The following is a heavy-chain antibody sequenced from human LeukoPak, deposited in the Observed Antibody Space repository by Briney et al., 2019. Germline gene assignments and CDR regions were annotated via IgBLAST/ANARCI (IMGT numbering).Heavy chain of an antibody. J-gene: IGHJ3*02. D-gene: IGHD5-24*01. Sequence: GGSLRLSCAASGFTFSSYSMNWVRQAPGKGLEWVAVISYDGSNKYYADSVKGRFTISRDNSKNTLYLQMNSLRAEDTAVYYCAKGRRWLQFLDAFDIWGQGTMVTVSS. CDR3: AKGRRWLQFLDAFDI. V-gene: IGHV3-30*18. CDR2: ISYDGSNK. CDR1: GFTFSSYS.